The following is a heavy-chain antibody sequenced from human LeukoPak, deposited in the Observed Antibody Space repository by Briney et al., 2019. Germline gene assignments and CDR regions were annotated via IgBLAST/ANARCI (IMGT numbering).Heavy chain of an antibody. CDR1: GGSISSYY. Sequence: SETLSLTCTVSGGSISSYYWSWIRQPPGKGLEWIGYIYYSGSTNYNPSLKSRVTISVDKSKNQFSLKLSSVTAADTAVYYCASKPYYDSSGYYPPLDYWGQGTLVTVSS. CDR2: IYYSGST. J-gene: IGHJ4*02. CDR3: ASKPYYDSSGYYPPLDY. V-gene: IGHV4-59*12. D-gene: IGHD3-22*01.